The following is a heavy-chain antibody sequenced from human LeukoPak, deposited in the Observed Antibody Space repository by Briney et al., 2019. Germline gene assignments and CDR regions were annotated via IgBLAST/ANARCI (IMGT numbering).Heavy chain of an antibody. CDR1: GFTFISYS. J-gene: IGHJ4*02. V-gene: IGHV3-48*01. CDR3: AIGGTMVRGGTFDY. Sequence: GGSLRLPCAASGFTFISYSMNWVRQAPGKGLEWVSYISSSSSTIYYADSVKGRFTISRDNAKNSLYLQMNSLRAEDTAVYYCAIGGTMVRGGTFDYWGQGTLVTVSS. D-gene: IGHD3-10*01. CDR2: ISSSSSTI.